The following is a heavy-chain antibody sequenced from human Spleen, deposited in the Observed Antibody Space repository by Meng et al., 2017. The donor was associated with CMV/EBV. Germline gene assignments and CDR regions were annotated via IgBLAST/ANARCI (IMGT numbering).Heavy chain of an antibody. D-gene: IGHD2-2*01. J-gene: IGHJ4*02. Sequence: SETLSLTCAVYGGSFSGYYWSWIRQPPGKGLEWIGEINHSGSTNYNPSLKSRVTISVDTSKNQFSLKLSSVTAADTAVYYCARVRYCSSTSCRRDIDYWGQGALVTVSS. CDR1: GGSFSGYY. CDR2: INHSGST. CDR3: ARVRYCSSTSCRRDIDY. V-gene: IGHV4-34*01.